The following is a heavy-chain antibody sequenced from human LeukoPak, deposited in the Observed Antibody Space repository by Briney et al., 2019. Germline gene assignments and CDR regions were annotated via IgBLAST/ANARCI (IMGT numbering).Heavy chain of an antibody. V-gene: IGHV3-23*01. CDR1: GFTFSSYF. D-gene: IGHD1-26*01. J-gene: IGHJ4*02. CDR3: AKEERVGITPPFFDY. Sequence: GGSLRLSCAASGFTFSSYFMSWVRQAPGKGLEWVSTIDVSGGSTYYADSVKGRFTISRDNSKNTLYLQMNSLRAEDTAVYYCAKEERVGITPPFFDYWGQGTLVTVSS. CDR2: IDVSGGST.